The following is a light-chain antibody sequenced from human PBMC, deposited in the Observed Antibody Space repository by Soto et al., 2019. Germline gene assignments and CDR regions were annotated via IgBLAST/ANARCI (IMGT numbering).Light chain of an antibody. CDR2: AAS. J-gene: IGKJ1*01. V-gene: IGKV1-27*01. Sequence: IQMTQSPSSLSASVGDRVTITCRASQGISNYLAWYQQKPGTVPKLLISAASTLQTGVPSRFSGGGSGTEFTLTISSLQPDDLATYYCQQYNSSPWTFGQGTNADIK. CDR3: QQYNSSPWT. CDR1: QGISNY.